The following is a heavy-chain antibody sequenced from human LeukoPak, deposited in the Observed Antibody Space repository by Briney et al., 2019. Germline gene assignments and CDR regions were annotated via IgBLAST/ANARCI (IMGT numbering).Heavy chain of an antibody. D-gene: IGHD3-10*01. CDR3: AKDRSHYGSGTGYFDY. V-gene: IGHV3-30*18. Sequence: GGSLRLSCAASGFTFSSYGMHWVRQAPGKGLEWVAVIPYDGSNKYYADSVKGRFTISRDNSKNTLYLQMNSLRAEDTAVYYCAKDRSHYGSGTGYFDYWGQGTLVTVSS. J-gene: IGHJ4*02. CDR1: GFTFSSYG. CDR2: IPYDGSNK.